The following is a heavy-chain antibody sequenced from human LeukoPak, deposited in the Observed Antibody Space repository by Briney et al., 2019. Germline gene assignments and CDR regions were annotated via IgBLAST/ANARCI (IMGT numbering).Heavy chain of an antibody. Sequence: SETLSLTCTVSGGSISSYYWSWIRQPPGKGLEWIGYIYYSGSTNYNPSLKSQVTISVDTSKNQFTLKLSSVTAADTAVYYCARGTIWSGYPYWGQGTLVTVSS. CDR1: GGSISSYY. D-gene: IGHD3-3*01. V-gene: IGHV4-59*01. J-gene: IGHJ4*02. CDR3: ARGTIWSGYPY. CDR2: IYYSGST.